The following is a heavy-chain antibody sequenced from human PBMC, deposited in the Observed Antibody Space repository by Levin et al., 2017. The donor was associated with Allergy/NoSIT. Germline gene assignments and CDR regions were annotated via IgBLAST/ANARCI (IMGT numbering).Heavy chain of an antibody. CDR2: ISYDGSNK. D-gene: IGHD5-18*01. J-gene: IGHJ4*02. Sequence: PGGSLRLSCAASGFTFSSYGMHWVRQAPGKGLEWVAVISYDGSNKYYADSVKGRFTISRDNSKNTLYLQMNSLRAEDTAVYYCAKGGRYSLNGDYFDYWGQGTLVTVSS. CDR3: AKGGRYSLNGDYFDY. V-gene: IGHV3-30*18. CDR1: GFTFSSYG.